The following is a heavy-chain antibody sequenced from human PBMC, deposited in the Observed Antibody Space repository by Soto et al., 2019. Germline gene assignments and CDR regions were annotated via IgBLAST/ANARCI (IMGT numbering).Heavy chain of an antibody. V-gene: IGHV3-73*02. CDR1: GFTFSASA. CDR3: TRSDTEEMSTMLFAY. D-gene: IGHD1-1*01. Sequence: EVQLVESGGDLVQPGGSLKLSCAASGFTFSASAMHWVRQASGKGLEWVGRIRSKTNSYAAAYAASVKGRFTISRDDSKNTVYLQMNSLKTEDTAVYYCTRSDTEEMSTMLFAYWGQGTLVTVSS. CDR2: IRSKTNSYAA. J-gene: IGHJ4*02.